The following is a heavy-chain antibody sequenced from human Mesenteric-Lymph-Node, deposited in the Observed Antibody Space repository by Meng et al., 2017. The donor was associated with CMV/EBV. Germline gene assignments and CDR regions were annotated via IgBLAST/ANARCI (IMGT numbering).Heavy chain of an antibody. D-gene: IGHD5-12*01. V-gene: IGHV4-59*01. Sequence: SIRGYYWNWLRQVPGKGLEWIGYIYDIGSTNYHPSVKSRVTMSLDTSKNQFSLEMSSVTAADTAVYYCARFRREQSDHDYVGWYFDLWGRGALVTVSS. CDR2: IYDIGST. CDR3: ARFRREQSDHDYVGWYFDL. CDR1: SIRGYY. J-gene: IGHJ2*01.